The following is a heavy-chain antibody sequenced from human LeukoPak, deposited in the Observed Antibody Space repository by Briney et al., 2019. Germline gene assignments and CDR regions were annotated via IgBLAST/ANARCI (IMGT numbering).Heavy chain of an antibody. D-gene: IGHD3-10*01. J-gene: IGHJ4*02. CDR2: ITGNGDTT. CDR3: AVSYYGWGSYYNY. CDR1: GFTFSTYA. Sequence: PGGSLRLSCAASGFTFSTYAMNWVRQAPGKGLDWVSSITGNGDTTYHADSVKGRLTISRDNTKNTLYLQMNSLRAEDKAVYYCAVSYYGWGSYYNYWGQGTLVTVSS. V-gene: IGHV3-23*01.